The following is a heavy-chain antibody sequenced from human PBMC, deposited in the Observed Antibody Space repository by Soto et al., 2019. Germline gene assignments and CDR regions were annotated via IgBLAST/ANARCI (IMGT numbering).Heavy chain of an antibody. V-gene: IGHV1-18*04. D-gene: IGHD2-2*01. Sequence: ASVKVSCKASGYTFTSYGISWVRQAPGQGLEWMGWISAYNGNTNYAQKLQGRVTMTTDTSTSTAYMELRSLRSDDTAVYYCARGDIVVVPAAILGVPYGFDPWGQGTLVTVSS. CDR1: GYTFTSYG. CDR3: ARGDIVVVPAAILGVPYGFDP. CDR2: ISAYNGNT. J-gene: IGHJ5*02.